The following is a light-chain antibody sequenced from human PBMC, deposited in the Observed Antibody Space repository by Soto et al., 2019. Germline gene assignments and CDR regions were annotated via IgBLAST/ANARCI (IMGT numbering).Light chain of an antibody. CDR3: QQSYTTPH. V-gene: IGKV1-39*01. CDR2: AAT. J-gene: IGKJ2*01. Sequence: DVQTTQSPSSLSASVGDRVIITCRANQDISSYLNWYQQKPGKAPELLIHAATRLQTGVPSRFSASESGTHFTLTISNLQPEDFATYYCQQSYTTPHFGQGTKVEMK. CDR1: QDISSY.